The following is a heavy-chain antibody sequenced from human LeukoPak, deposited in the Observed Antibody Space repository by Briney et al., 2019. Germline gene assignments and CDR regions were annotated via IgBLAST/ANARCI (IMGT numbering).Heavy chain of an antibody. V-gene: IGHV1-2*02. D-gene: IGHD6-13*01. CDR2: INPNSGGT. J-gene: IGHJ5*02. Sequence: ASVKVSCKASGYTFTDYYMLWMRQAPGQRLEWMGWINPNSGGTHFAQKFQGRVTMTSDTSISTAYMELISLTSDDTAAYFCARGPWQQPPPADLWGQGTLVTVSS. CDR3: ARGPWQQPPPADL. CDR1: GYTFTDYY.